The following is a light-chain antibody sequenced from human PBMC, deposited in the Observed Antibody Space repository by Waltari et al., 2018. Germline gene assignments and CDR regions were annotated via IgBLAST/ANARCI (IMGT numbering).Light chain of an antibody. V-gene: IGKV1-5*03. CDR1: QSISKW. CDR3: QQYNSYSLLS. CDR2: KAS. Sequence: DIQMTQSPSTLSASVGDRVLFSCRASQSISKWLAWHQQKPGKAPKLLIYKASTLESGVPSRFSGSGSGTEFTLTISSLQPEDFATYYCQQYNSYSLLSFGGGTKVEIK. J-gene: IGKJ4*01.